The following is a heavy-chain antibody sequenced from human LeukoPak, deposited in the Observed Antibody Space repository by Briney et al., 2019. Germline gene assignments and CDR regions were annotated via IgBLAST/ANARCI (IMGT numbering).Heavy chain of an antibody. Sequence: GGSLRLSCAAPGFTFSSYEMNWVRQAPGKGLEWVSYISSSGSTIYYADSVKGRFTISRDNAKNSLYLQMNSLRAEDTAVYYCARDPSLAVAGSFDYWGQGTLVTVSS. CDR3: ARDPSLAVAGSFDY. J-gene: IGHJ4*02. CDR1: GFTFSSYE. CDR2: ISSSGSTI. D-gene: IGHD6-19*01. V-gene: IGHV3-48*03.